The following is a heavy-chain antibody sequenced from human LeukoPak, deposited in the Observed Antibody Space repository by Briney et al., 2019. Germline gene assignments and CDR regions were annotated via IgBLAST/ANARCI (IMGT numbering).Heavy chain of an antibody. J-gene: IGHJ4*02. CDR3: AIGRGGQQLGDY. CDR2: IYADDSDT. Sequence: GESLQICCQGSGSRFTRYWIGWVRQETGKGLEGMGIIYADDSDTRYSPSFQGQLTISADRSISTAYLQWSSLKASDTAMYYCAIGRGGQQLGDYWGQGTLVTVSS. D-gene: IGHD6-13*01. V-gene: IGHV5-51*01. CDR1: GSRFTRYW.